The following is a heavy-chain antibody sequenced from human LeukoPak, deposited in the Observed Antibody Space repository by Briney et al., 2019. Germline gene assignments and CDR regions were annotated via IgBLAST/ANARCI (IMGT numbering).Heavy chain of an antibody. J-gene: IGHJ4*02. D-gene: IGHD6-13*01. Sequence: SETLSLTCTVSGGSISNYYWSWLRQPPGKGLEWIGYIYYSGSTNYNPSLKSRVTISVDTPKNQFSLNLSSVTAADTAVYYCARSRYSSSWFDYWGQGTLVTVSS. CDR1: GGSISNYY. CDR2: IYYSGST. CDR3: ARSRYSSSWFDY. V-gene: IGHV4-59*01.